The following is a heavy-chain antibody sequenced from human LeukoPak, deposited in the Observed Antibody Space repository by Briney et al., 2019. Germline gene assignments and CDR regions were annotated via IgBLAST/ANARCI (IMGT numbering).Heavy chain of an antibody. V-gene: IGHV3-23*01. CDR3: AKAPLYQLLFSDY. CDR2: ISGGGGST. CDR1: GFTFSSYA. D-gene: IGHD2-2*01. Sequence: GGSLRLSCAASGFTFSSYAMSWVRQAPGKGLEWVSAISGGGGSTYYADSVKGRFTISRDNSKNTLYLQMNSLRAEDTAVYYCAKAPLYQLLFSDYWGQGTLVTVSS. J-gene: IGHJ4*02.